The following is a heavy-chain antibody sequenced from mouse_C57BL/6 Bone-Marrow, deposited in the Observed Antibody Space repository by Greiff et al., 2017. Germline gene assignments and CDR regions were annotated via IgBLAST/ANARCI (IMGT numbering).Heavy chain of an antibody. Sequence: QVQLQQPGAELVMPGASVKLSCKASGYTFTSYWMHWVKQRPGQGLEWIGEIDPSDSYTNYNQKFKGKSTLTVDKSSSTAYMQLSILTSEDSAGYYCAIATVVATRDWYFDVWGTGTTVTVSS. CDR1: GYTFTSYW. J-gene: IGHJ1*03. CDR2: IDPSDSYT. CDR3: AIATVVATRDWYFDV. V-gene: IGHV1-69*01. D-gene: IGHD1-1*01.